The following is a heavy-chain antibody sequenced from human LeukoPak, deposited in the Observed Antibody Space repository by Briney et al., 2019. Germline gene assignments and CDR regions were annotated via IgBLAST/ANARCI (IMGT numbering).Heavy chain of an antibody. CDR1: GYTFTGYY. Sequence: ASVKVSCKASGYTFTGYYMHWVRQAPGEGLEWMGIINPSGGSTSYAQKFRGRVTMTRDMSTSTVYMELSSLRSEDTAVYYCARVAAEVVGVPGAIGFGWLRRDYYYMDVWGKGTTVTVSS. CDR3: ARVAAEVVGVPGAIGFGWLRRDYYYMDV. D-gene: IGHD2-2*02. CDR2: INPSGGST. J-gene: IGHJ6*03. V-gene: IGHV1-46*01.